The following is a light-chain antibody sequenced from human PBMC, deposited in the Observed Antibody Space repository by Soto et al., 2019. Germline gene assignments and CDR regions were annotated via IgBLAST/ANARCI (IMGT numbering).Light chain of an antibody. J-gene: IGLJ1*01. CDR1: SSDVGDYNY. Sequence: QSALTQPASVSGSPGQSITISCTGTSSDVGDYNYVSWYQQHPGKAPKLMIYDVSNRPSGVSNRFSGSKSGSTASLTNSGLQAEDEADYYCSSYTSSTTRVFGTGTKVTVL. CDR3: SSYTSSTTRV. CDR2: DVS. V-gene: IGLV2-14*01.